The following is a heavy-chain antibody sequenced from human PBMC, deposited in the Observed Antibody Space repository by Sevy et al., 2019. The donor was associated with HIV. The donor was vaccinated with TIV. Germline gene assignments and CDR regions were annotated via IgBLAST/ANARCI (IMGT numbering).Heavy chain of an antibody. J-gene: IGHJ3*01. CDR1: GGSSRSGTYY. Sequence: SETLSLTCSISGGSSRSGTYYWSWIRQPAGKGLEWIGRVHTSGRTNDNPSLKRRVTISVDTSKNQFTLRRRSVTAADTAVYYCAGEYSSGWYQAFDVWGQGTMVTVSS. CDR2: VHTSGRT. D-gene: IGHD6-13*01. V-gene: IGHV4-61*02. CDR3: AGEYSSGWYQAFDV.